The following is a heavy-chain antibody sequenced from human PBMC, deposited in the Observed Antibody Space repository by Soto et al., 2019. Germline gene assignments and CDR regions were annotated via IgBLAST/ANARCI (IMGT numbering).Heavy chain of an antibody. J-gene: IGHJ4*02. Sequence: PSETLSLTCAVSGVSISRSNWWSWVRQPPGKGLEWIGEIYHSGSTNYNPSLKSRVTISVGKSKNQFSLKLSSVTAADTAVYYCARGSYYYDSSGYYHYWGQGTLVTVSS. CDR3: ARGSYYYDSSGYYHY. CDR1: GVSISRSNW. CDR2: IYHSGST. V-gene: IGHV4-4*02. D-gene: IGHD3-22*01.